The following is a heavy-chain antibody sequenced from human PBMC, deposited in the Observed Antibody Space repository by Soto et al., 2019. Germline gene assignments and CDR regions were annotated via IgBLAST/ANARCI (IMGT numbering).Heavy chain of an antibody. Sequence: QVQLVESGGGVVQPGRSLRLSCAASGFTFSSYAMHWVRQAPGKGLEWVAVISYDGSNKYYADSVKGRFTISSDNSKNTLYLQMNSLRAEDTAVYYCARVTYSRIAVAGPLDYWGQGTLVTVSS. CDR1: GFTFSSYA. D-gene: IGHD6-19*01. J-gene: IGHJ4*02. V-gene: IGHV3-30-3*01. CDR3: ARVTYSRIAVAGPLDY. CDR2: ISYDGSNK.